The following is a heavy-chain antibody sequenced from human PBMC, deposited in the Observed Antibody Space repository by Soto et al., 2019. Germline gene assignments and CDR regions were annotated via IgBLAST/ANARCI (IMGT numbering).Heavy chain of an antibody. D-gene: IGHD2-2*01. Sequence: QVQLVQTGAAVKQPGSSVKVSCKASGGTFSSYAISCVRQAPGQGLEWMGGIIPIFGTANYAQKFQGRVTITADKSTSTAYMELSSLRSEDTAVYYCARAGGVPAAIYYYYYGMDVWGQGTTVTVSS. CDR3: ARAGGVPAAIYYYYYGMDV. CDR1: GGTFSSYA. CDR2: IIPIFGTA. J-gene: IGHJ6*02. V-gene: IGHV1-69*06.